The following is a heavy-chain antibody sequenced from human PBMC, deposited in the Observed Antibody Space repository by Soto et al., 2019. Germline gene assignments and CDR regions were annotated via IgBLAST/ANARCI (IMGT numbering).Heavy chain of an antibody. J-gene: IGHJ4*02. V-gene: IGHV3-23*01. CDR3: VPGSSGTRGEDS. CDR2: VSEYGDVT. CDR1: GLTLSNHA. D-gene: IGHD3-10*01. Sequence: SCAASGLTLSNHAMTWVRQAPGKGLDWVSTVSEYGDVTYYADSVRGRFTISRGNSKNTLYLQLNNLRVEDTAVYYCVPGSSGTRGEDSWGPGVVVTVSS.